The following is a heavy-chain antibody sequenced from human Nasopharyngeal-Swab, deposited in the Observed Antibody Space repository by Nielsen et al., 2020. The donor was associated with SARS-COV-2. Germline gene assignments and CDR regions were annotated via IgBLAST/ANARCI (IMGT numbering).Heavy chain of an antibody. CDR1: GGSFSGYY. Sequence: GSLRLSCAVYGGSFSGYYWSWIRQPPGKGLEWIGEINHSGSTNYNPSLKSRVTISVDTSKNQFSLKLSSVTAADTAVYYCARGPLPRYCSGGSCYSRYYYYMDVWDKGTTVTVSS. D-gene: IGHD2-15*01. CDR3: ARGPLPRYCSGGSCYSRYYYYMDV. J-gene: IGHJ6*03. V-gene: IGHV4-34*01. CDR2: INHSGST.